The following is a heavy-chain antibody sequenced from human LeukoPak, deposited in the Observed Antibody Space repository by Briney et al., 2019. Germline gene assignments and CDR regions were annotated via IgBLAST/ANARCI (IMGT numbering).Heavy chain of an antibody. D-gene: IGHD4-17*01. CDR1: GYTFTSYD. CDR2: MNPNSGNT. Sequence: ASVKVSCKASGYTFTSYDINWVRQATGQGLEWMGWMNPNSGNTGYAHKFQGRVTMTRSTSISTAYMELSSLRSEDTAVYYCARGSNLDYGVQIDYWGQGTLVTVSS. J-gene: IGHJ4*02. V-gene: IGHV1-8*01. CDR3: ARGSNLDYGVQIDY.